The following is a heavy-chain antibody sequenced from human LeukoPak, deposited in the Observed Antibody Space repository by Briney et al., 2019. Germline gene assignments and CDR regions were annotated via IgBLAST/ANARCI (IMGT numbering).Heavy chain of an antibody. D-gene: IGHD3-3*01. J-gene: IGHJ4*02. CDR2: IYYSGST. CDR1: GGSISSSSYY. CDR3: ARHVRFLEWLSSYYFDY. V-gene: IGHV4-39*01. Sequence: SETLSLACTVSGGSISSSSYYWGWIRQPPGKGLEWIGSIYYSGSTYYNPSLKSRVTISVDTSKSQFSLRLTSVTAADTAVYYCARHVRFLEWLSSYYFDYWGQGTLVTVSS.